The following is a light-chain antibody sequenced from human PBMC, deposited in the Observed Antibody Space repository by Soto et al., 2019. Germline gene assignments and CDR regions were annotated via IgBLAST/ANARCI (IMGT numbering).Light chain of an antibody. J-gene: IGKJ2*01. CDR3: QQYNNWPFT. V-gene: IGKV3-15*01. CDR1: QSGSSN. CDR2: GAS. Sequence: EIVMTQSPATLSVSPGERATLSCRASQSGSSNLAWYQQKPGQAPTLLIYGASARATGIPVRFSGSRSGTEFTLTISSLQSEDFAVYYCQQYNNWPFTFGQGTKLEIK.